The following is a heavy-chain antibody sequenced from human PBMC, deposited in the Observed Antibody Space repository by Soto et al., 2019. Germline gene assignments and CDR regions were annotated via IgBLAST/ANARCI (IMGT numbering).Heavy chain of an antibody. Sequence: SETLSLTCAVSGGSISSYSWSWIRQPPGKGVEWIAYIFNSGSINYNPSLKSRVTISVDTSKNQFSLKLNSETAADTAVYYCARECRPSGCFEYWGQGTLVTVSS. CDR3: ARECRPSGCFEY. J-gene: IGHJ4*02. V-gene: IGHV4-59*01. D-gene: IGHD3-22*01. CDR2: IFNSGSI. CDR1: GGSISSYS.